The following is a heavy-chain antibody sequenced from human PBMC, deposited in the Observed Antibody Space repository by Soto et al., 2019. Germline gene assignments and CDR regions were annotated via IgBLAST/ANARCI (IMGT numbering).Heavy chain of an antibody. D-gene: IGHD3-16*01. V-gene: IGHV3-23*01. Sequence: EVQLLESGGALVQPGGSLRLSCAASGFTFSSYDMSWVRQAPGKGLEWVSGISGSGGSTYYADSVKGRFTISRDNSKSTLYLQMNSLRAEETAVYYCAKGWGDYWGQGTLVTVSS. J-gene: IGHJ4*02. CDR1: GFTFSSYD. CDR3: AKGWGDY. CDR2: ISGSGGST.